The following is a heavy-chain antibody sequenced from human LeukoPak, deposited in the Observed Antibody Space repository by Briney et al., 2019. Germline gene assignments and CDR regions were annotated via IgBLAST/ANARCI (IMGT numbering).Heavy chain of an antibody. CDR1: GFPLSDYR. D-gene: IGHD6-19*01. J-gene: IGHJ4*02. V-gene: IGHV3-48*04. CDR2: IGSRNNGI. Sequence: GGFLRLSCAVSGFPLSDYRVNWVRQAPGKGLEWVSYIGSRNNGIYYADSVKGRFTVSRDDAKNSLYLQMNSLRAEDTAVYYCARDRSGWYYFDHWGLGTLVTVSS. CDR3: ARDRSGWYYFDH.